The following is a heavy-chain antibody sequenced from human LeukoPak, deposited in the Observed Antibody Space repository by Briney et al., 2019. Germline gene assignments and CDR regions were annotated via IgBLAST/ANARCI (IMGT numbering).Heavy chain of an antibody. CDR1: GGSISSSSYY. V-gene: IGHV4-39*07. CDR2: IYYSGST. J-gene: IGHJ4*02. CDR3: ARSAGIFDY. D-gene: IGHD6-19*01. Sequence: SETLSLTCTVSGGSISSSSYYWGWIRQPPGKGLEWVGSIYYSGSTYYNPSVKSRVTISVDTSKNQFSLKLSSVTASDTAVYYCARSAGIFDYWGQGTLVTVSS.